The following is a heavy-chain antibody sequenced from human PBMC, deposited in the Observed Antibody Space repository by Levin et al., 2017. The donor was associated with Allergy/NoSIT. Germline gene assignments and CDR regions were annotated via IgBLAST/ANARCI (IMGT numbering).Heavy chain of an antibody. CDR2: ISDSGSTI. Sequence: GGSLRLSCAASGFTFSDYYMSWIRQAPGKGLEWVSYISDSGSTIYYADSVKGRFTISRDNAKNSLYLQMNSLRAEDTAVYYCARSGYIYGYDTTGILDYWGQGTLVTVSS. V-gene: IGHV3-11*01. CDR1: GFTFSDYY. D-gene: IGHD5-18*01. CDR3: ARSGYIYGYDTTGILDY. J-gene: IGHJ4*02.